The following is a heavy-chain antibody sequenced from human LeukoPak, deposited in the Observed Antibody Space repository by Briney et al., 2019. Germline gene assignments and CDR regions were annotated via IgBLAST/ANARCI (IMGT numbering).Heavy chain of an antibody. Sequence: GGSLRLSCSASTFNFTSYARTWGRQAPGWVLELVSIFAHSGGITHYADAVNGRYTISRDNYKKPLYLQLNSLRAGDTAVYYCVATTATESYYYHLDVWGKGTTVTVS. V-gene: IGHV3-23*01. CDR1: TFNFTSYA. J-gene: IGHJ6*03. CDR2: FAHSGGIT. CDR3: VATTATESYYYHLDV. D-gene: IGHD1-14*01.